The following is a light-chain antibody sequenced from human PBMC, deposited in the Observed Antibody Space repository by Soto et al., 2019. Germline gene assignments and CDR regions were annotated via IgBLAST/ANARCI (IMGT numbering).Light chain of an antibody. CDR1: QDINNY. V-gene: IGKV1-16*02. Sequence: DIQMTQSPSSLSASVGDRVTITSRASQDINNYLAGFQQKPGKARKSLIYAASSLQSGVPSKFSGSGSGTDFTLTISSLQPEDFATYYCQQYNSYPRTFGQGTKVEIK. CDR2: AAS. J-gene: IGKJ1*01. CDR3: QQYNSYPRT.